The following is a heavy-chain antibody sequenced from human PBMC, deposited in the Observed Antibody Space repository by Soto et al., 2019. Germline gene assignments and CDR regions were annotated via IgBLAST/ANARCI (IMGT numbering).Heavy chain of an antibody. V-gene: IGHV3-33*03. CDR1: GFTFSSSG. D-gene: IGHD3-10*01. CDR2: IWYDGSNK. J-gene: IGHJ6*02. CDR3: AKVYGSGYYYGMDV. Sequence: GGSLRLSCAASGFTFSSSGMHWVRQAPGKGLEWVAVIWYDGSNKYYADSVKGRFTISRDNSKNSLYLQMSSLRTEDTALYYCAKVYGSGYYYGMDVWGQGTTVTVSS.